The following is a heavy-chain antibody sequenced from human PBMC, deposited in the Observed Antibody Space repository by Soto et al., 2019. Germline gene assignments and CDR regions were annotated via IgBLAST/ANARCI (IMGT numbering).Heavy chain of an antibody. CDR2: SDGDSGDT. J-gene: IGHJ6*02. CDR3: PRTPKNGRAVVYGMDV. Sequence: QVLLVESGAEVKKPGASVKVSCKASGYTFTDYYIHWVRQAPGQGLEWMGWSDGDSGDTKYAQNFQDWVTMTRDTPINTAYMSLSRLTPDETAAYYWPRTPKNGRAVVYGMDVWGQGTTVIVSS. V-gene: IGHV1-2*04. CDR1: GYTFTDYY. D-gene: IGHD1-26*01.